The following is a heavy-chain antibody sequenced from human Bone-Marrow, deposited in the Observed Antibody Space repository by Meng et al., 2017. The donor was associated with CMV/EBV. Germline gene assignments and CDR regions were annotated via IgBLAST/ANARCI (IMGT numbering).Heavy chain of an antibody. CDR2: IYYSGST. V-gene: IGHV4-59*01. D-gene: IGHD3-3*01. Sequence: GSLRLSCTVSGGSISSYYWSWIRQPPGKGLEWIGYIYYSGSTNYNPSLKSRVTISVDTSKNQFSLKLSSVTAADTAVYYCARGGSHTYYDFWSGSNWFDPWGHGTLVTVSS. J-gene: IGHJ5*02. CDR3: ARGGSHTYYDFWSGSNWFDP. CDR1: GGSISSYY.